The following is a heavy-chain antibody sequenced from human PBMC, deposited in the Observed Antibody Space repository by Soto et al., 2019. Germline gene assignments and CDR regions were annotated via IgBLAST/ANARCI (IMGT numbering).Heavy chain of an antibody. CDR3: ARDPEWTFGMDV. J-gene: IGHJ6*02. D-gene: IGHD2-8*01. CDR1: GFNVSASY. CDR2: MYSGGST. Sequence: PGGSLRLSCAASGFNVSASYMSWVRQAPGKGLEWVSVMYSGGSTYYADSVKGRFTISRDNSKNTLYLQMNTLRAEDTAVYYCARDPEWTFGMDVWGQGTTVTVSS. V-gene: IGHV3-53*01.